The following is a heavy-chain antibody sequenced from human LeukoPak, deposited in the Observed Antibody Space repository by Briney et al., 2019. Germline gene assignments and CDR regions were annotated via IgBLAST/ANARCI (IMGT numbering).Heavy chain of an antibody. CDR2: IYHSGST. CDR3: ANGGEVFDY. Sequence: SETLSLTCAVYGGSFSGYYWSWIRQPPGKGLEWIGSIYHSGSTYYNPSLKSRVTISVDTSKNQFSLKLSSVTAADTAVYYCANGGEVFDYWGQGTLVTVSS. V-gene: IGHV4-34*01. CDR1: GGSFSGYY. D-gene: IGHD3-16*01. J-gene: IGHJ4*02.